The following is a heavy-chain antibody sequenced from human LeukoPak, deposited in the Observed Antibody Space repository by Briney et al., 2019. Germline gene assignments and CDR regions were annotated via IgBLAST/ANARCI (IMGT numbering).Heavy chain of an antibody. Sequence: GGSLRLSCAASGFTFSTYGMHWVSHAPGKGLEWVAVISYDGTNKYYADSVKGRFTISRDNSKNTLYLQMNSLRAEDTTVYYCAKDSYGMDVWGQGTTVTVSS. J-gene: IGHJ6*02. V-gene: IGHV3-30*18. CDR2: ISYDGTNK. CDR1: GFTFSTYG. CDR3: AKDSYGMDV.